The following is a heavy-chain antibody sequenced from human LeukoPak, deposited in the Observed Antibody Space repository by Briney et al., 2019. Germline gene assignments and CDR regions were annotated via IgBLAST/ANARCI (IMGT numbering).Heavy chain of an antibody. D-gene: IGHD6-19*01. Sequence: ASXKVSCKASGYTFTSYGISWVRQAPGQGLEWMGWISAYNGNTNYAQKLQGRVTMTTDTSTSTAYMELRSLRSDDTAVYYCARDKRRAVAGILNYWGQGTLVTVSS. V-gene: IGHV1-18*01. CDR1: GYTFTSYG. J-gene: IGHJ4*02. CDR3: ARDKRRAVAGILNY. CDR2: ISAYNGNT.